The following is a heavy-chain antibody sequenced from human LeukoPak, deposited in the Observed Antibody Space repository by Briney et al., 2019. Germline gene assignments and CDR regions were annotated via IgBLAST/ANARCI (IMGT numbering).Heavy chain of an antibody. CDR1: GFTFSSYE. V-gene: IGHV3-48*03. Sequence: GGSLRLSCAASGFTFSSYEMNWVRQAPGKGLEGVSYISSSGSTIYYADSVKCRFTISRDNAKNSLYLQMNRLRAEDTAVYYCARGFGARFDYWGQGTLVTVSS. CDR3: ARGFGARFDY. CDR2: ISSSGSTI. J-gene: IGHJ4*02. D-gene: IGHD3-10*01.